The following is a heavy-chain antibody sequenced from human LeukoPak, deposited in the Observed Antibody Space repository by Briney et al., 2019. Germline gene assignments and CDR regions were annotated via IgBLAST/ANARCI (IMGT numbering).Heavy chain of an antibody. CDR1: GFTFSSYA. V-gene: IGHV3-23*01. CDR2: ISGSGGST. D-gene: IGHD3-22*01. Sequence: GGSLRLSCAASGFTFSSYAMSWVRQAPGEGLEWVSAISGSGGSTYYADSVKGRFTISRDNSKNTLYLQMNSLRAEDTAVYYCAKDYYDSSGYVPSDAFDIWGQGTMVTVSS. CDR3: AKDYYDSSGYVPSDAFDI. J-gene: IGHJ3*02.